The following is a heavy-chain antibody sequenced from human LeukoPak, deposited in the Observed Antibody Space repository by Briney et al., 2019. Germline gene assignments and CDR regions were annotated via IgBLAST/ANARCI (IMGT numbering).Heavy chain of an antibody. D-gene: IGHD6-6*01. Sequence: GGSLRLSCAASGFTLSSYWMSWVRQAPGKGLEWVANIKQDGSEEVYVDSLKGRFTISRDNAKNSLFLQMNTLRAEDTAVYYCARDPYSSTWSYGMDVWGHGTTVTVSS. J-gene: IGHJ6*02. CDR1: GFTLSSYW. V-gene: IGHV3-7*05. CDR2: IKQDGSEE. CDR3: ARDPYSSTWSYGMDV.